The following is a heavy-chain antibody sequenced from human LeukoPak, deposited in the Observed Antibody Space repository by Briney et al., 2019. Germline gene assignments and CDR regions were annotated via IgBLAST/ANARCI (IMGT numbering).Heavy chain of an antibody. J-gene: IGHJ4*02. V-gene: IGHV1-18*04. CDR3: AREDCSGGSCYSGY. D-gene: IGHD2-15*01. CDR2: ISAYNGNT. Sequence: ASVKVSCKASGYTFTSCGISWVRQAPGQGLEWMGWISAYNGNTNYAQKLQGRVTMTTDTSTSTAYMELRSLRSDDTAVYYCAREDCSGGSCYSGYWGQGTLVTVSS. CDR1: GYTFTSCG.